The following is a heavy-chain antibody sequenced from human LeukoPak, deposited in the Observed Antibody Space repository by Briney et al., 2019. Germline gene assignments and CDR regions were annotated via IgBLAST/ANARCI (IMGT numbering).Heavy chain of an antibody. Sequence: PSETLSLTCTVSGGSISSSSYYWGWIRQPPGKGLEWIGSIYYSGSTYYNPSLKSRVTISVDTSKNQFSLKLSSVTAADTAVYYCASRSDIVVVPAARGAFDIWGQGTMVTVSS. CDR3: ASRSDIVVVPAARGAFDI. CDR2: IYYSGST. CDR1: GGSISSSSYY. V-gene: IGHV4-39*01. D-gene: IGHD2-2*01. J-gene: IGHJ3*02.